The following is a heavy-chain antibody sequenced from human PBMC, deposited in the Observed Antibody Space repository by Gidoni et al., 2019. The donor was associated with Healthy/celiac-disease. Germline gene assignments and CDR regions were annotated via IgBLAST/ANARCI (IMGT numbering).Heavy chain of an antibody. V-gene: IGHV3-23*01. J-gene: IGHJ4*02. Sequence: EVQLLESGGGLVQPGGSLRLSCAASGFTFSSYAMSWVRQAPGKGLEWVSAIRGSGGSTYYADSVKGRFTISRDNSKNTLYLQMNSLRAEDTAVYYCAKRLSGYDSSGYYEYYFDYWGQGTLVTVSS. CDR2: IRGSGGST. CDR1: GFTFSSYA. D-gene: IGHD3-22*01. CDR3: AKRLSGYDSSGYYEYYFDY.